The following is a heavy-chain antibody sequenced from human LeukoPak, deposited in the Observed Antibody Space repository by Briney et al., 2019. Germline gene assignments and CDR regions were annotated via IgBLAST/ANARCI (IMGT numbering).Heavy chain of an antibody. CDR1: GYSFTSYW. CDR3: ARHPSCWGWGGPDF. V-gene: IGHV5-51*01. J-gene: IGHJ4*02. D-gene: IGHD3-16*01. CDR2: IYPADSDT. Sequence: GESLKISCMGSGYSFTSYWIGWVRQMPGKGLEWMVIIYPADSDTRYSPSFQGQVTISADKSISTAYLQWSSLKASDTAMYYCARHPSCWGWGGPDFWGQGNLVTVSS.